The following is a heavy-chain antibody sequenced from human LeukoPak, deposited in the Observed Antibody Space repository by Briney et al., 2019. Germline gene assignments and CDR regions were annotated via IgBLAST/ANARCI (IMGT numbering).Heavy chain of an antibody. V-gene: IGHV4-34*01. D-gene: IGHD2-2*01. Sequence: PSETLSLTCAVYGESFSGYYWSWIRQPPGKGVEWVGEINHSGSTNYNPSLKSRVTISVDTSKNQFSLKLSSVTAADTAVYYCARGPDIVVVPAAMWLDYWGQGTLVTVSS. CDR3: ARGPDIVVVPAAMWLDY. CDR2: INHSGST. CDR1: GESFSGYY. J-gene: IGHJ4*02.